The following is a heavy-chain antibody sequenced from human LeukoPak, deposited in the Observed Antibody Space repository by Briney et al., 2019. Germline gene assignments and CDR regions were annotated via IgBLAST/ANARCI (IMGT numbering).Heavy chain of an antibody. D-gene: IGHD3-22*01. CDR3: AKRGVVIRVILVGFRKEAYYFDS. CDR1: GFIFSDHP. V-gene: IGHV3-11*01. J-gene: IGHJ4*02. Sequence: TGGSLRLSCAASGFIFSDHPMGWIRQAPGKGLEWLSYTRVSDNKLYYADSVKGRFTISRDNARNTLYLQMNSLRVEDTAAYFCAKRGVVIRVILVGFRKEAYYFDSWGQGALVTVSS. CDR2: TRVSDNKL.